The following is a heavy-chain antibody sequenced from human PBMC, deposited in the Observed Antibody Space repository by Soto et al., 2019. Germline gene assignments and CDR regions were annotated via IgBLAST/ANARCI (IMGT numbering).Heavy chain of an antibody. V-gene: IGHV3-11*06. D-gene: IGHD2-15*01. J-gene: IGHJ6*02. CDR3: ARVCSGGSCYSSGYYYGMDV. CDR1: GFTFSDYY. Sequence: VQLVESGGGLVKPGGSLRLSCAASGFTFSDYYMSWIRQAPGKGLEWVSYISSSSSYTNYADSVKGRFTISRVNAKNSLYLQMNSLRAEDTAVYYCARVCSGGSCYSSGYYYGMDVWGQGTTVTVSS. CDR2: ISSSSSYT.